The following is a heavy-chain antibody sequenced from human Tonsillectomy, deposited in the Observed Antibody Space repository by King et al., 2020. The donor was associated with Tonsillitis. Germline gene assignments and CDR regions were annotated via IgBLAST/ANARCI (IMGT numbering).Heavy chain of an antibody. CDR2: IRYDESNK. J-gene: IGHJ6*02. CDR1: GFTFSRYG. Sequence: GQLVQSGGGVVQPGGSLRLSCAASGFTFSRYGMFWVRQAPGKGLEWVALIRYDESNKYYGDYVKGRFTISRDNSRNTLFLEMNSLRVEDTAIYYCAKGMIAAAGVYYYYGLDVWGQGTTVTVSS. D-gene: IGHD6-13*01. CDR3: AKGMIAAAGVYYYYGLDV. V-gene: IGHV3-30*02.